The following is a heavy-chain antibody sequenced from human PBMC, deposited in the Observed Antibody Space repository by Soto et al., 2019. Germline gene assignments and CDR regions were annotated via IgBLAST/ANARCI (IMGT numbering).Heavy chain of an antibody. V-gene: IGHV3-74*01. CDR2: ISSDGSST. CDR3: ARGNYYGMDV. J-gene: IGHJ6*02. Sequence: GGSLRLSCAASGFTFSSYWMHWVRQAPGKGLVWVSRISSDGSSTSYADSVKGRFTISRDNAKNTLYLQMNSLRAEDTAVYYCARGNYYGMDVWGQGSTVTVS. CDR1: GFTFSSYW.